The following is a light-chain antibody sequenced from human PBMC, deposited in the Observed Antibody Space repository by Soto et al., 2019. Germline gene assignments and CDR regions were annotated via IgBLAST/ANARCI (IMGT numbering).Light chain of an antibody. J-gene: IGLJ3*02. V-gene: IGLV1-40*01. CDR3: QSYDSSLSGSV. CDR1: SSYIGAGYD. Sequence: QSVLTQPPSVSGAPGQRVTISCTGSSSYIGAGYDVHWYQQLPGTAPKLPIYGNSNRPSGVPDRFSGSKSGTSASLAITGLQAEDEADYYCQSYDSSLSGSVFGGGTKLTVL. CDR2: GNS.